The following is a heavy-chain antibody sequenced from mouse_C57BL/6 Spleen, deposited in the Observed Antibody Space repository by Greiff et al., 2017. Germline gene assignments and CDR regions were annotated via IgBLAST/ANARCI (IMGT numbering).Heavy chain of an antibody. CDR1: GYSITSGYY. CDR3: AREIYYGNYAWFAY. D-gene: IGHD2-1*01. CDR2: ISYDGSN. Sequence: EVHLVESGPGLVKPSQSLSLTCSVTGYSITSGYYWNWIRQFPGNKLEWMGYISYDGSNNYNPSLKNRISITRDTSKNQFFLKLNSVTTEDTATYDCAREIYYGNYAWFAYWGQGTLVTVSA. J-gene: IGHJ3*01. V-gene: IGHV3-6*01.